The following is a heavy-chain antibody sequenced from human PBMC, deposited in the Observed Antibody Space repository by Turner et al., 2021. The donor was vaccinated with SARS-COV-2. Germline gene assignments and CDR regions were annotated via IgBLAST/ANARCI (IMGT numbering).Heavy chain of an antibody. V-gene: IGHV1-69*10. D-gene: IGHD1-26*01. Sequence: QVQLVQSGAEVKKLGSPVKVSCKASGGTFSSHVISWVRQAPGQGLEWMGGIITIIGIANYAQKFQGRVTITADKSTSTAYMELSSLRSEDTAVYYCARRHSGNYDAFDIWGQGTMVTVSS. CDR1: GGTFSSHV. CDR2: IITIIGIA. CDR3: ARRHSGNYDAFDI. J-gene: IGHJ3*02.